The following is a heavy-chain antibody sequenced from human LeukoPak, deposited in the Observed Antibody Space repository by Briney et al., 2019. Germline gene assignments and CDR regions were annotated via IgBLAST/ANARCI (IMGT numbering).Heavy chain of an antibody. CDR1: GGSFSGYY. D-gene: IGHD1-14*01. Sequence: SETLSLTCAVYGGSFSGYYWSWIRQPPGEGLEWVGEINHSGSTNYNPSLKSRVTISVDTSKNQFSLKLSSVTAADTAVYYCASVYIGYWGQGTLVTVSS. CDR2: INHSGST. V-gene: IGHV4-34*01. CDR3: ASVYIGY. J-gene: IGHJ4*02.